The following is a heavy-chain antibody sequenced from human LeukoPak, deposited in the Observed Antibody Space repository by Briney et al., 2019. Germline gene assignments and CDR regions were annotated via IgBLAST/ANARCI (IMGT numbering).Heavy chain of an antibody. CDR3: ARQPAGYYGKTCYYPYYFDY. Sequence: SETLSLTCTVSGGSISSYYWSWVRQPPGKGLEWIGYIFYTGSTKYGPSLNSRVTISLDTSKNQFSLKLSSVTAADTAVYYCARQPAGYYGKTCYYPYYFDYWGQGTLVTVSS. J-gene: IGHJ4*02. D-gene: IGHD3-22*01. V-gene: IGHV4-59*08. CDR2: IFYTGST. CDR1: GGSISSYY.